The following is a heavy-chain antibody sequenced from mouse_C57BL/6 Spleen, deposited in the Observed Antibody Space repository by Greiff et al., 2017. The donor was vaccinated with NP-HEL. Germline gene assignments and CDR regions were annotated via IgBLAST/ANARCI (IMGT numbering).Heavy chain of an antibody. Sequence: VQLVESGAELARPGASVKLSCKASGYTFTSYGISWVKQRTGQGLEWIGEIYPRSGNTYYNEKFKGKATLTADKSSSTAYMELRSLTSEDSAVYFCARSPMVTTAMDYWGQGTSVTVSS. CDR1: GYTFTSYG. J-gene: IGHJ4*01. D-gene: IGHD2-2*01. V-gene: IGHV1-81*01. CDR2: IYPRSGNT. CDR3: ARSPMVTTAMDY.